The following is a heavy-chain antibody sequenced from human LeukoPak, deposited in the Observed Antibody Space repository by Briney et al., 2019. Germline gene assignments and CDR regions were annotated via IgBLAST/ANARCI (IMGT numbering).Heavy chain of an antibody. J-gene: IGHJ6*02. Sequence: PGRSLRLSCAASGFTFSSYGMHWVRQAPGKGLEWVAVISYDGSNKYYADSVKGRFTISRDNSKNALYLQMNSLRAEDTAVYYCAKPSVLRFLEWLLLDVWGQGTTVTVSS. V-gene: IGHV3-30*18. D-gene: IGHD3-3*01. CDR1: GFTFSSYG. CDR3: AKPSVLRFLEWLLLDV. CDR2: ISYDGSNK.